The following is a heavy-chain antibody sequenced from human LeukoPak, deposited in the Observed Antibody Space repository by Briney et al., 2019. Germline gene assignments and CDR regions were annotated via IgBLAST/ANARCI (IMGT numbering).Heavy chain of an antibody. J-gene: IGHJ4*02. V-gene: IGHV3-74*01. D-gene: IGHD6-13*01. Sequence: PGGSLRLSCAASGFTFSSYWMHWVRQAPGEGLVWVSRINSDGRSTSYADSVKGRFTMSRDNAKHTLYLQMNSLRAEDTAVYYCARSPRNPAAGTAFDYWGQGTLVTVSS. CDR3: ARSPRNPAAGTAFDY. CDR2: INSDGRST. CDR1: GFTFSSYW.